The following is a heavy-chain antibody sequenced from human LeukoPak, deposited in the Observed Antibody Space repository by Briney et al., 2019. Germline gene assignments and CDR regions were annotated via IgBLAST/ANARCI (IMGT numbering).Heavy chain of an antibody. CDR1: GFTFSSYG. CDR3: AEGYSYGYGY. CDR2: ISDIVGRT. J-gene: IGHJ4*02. Sequence: GGTLRLPCAASGFTFSSYGMSWVRQAPGKGLEWVSSISDIVGRTYYADSVEGRFTISRDNSKNTLYLQMNSLRAEDTAVYFCAEGYSYGYGYWGQGTLVTVSS. V-gene: IGHV3-23*01. D-gene: IGHD5-18*01.